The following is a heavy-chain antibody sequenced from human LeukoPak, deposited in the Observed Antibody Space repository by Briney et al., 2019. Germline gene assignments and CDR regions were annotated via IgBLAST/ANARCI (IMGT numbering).Heavy chain of an antibody. CDR1: GFTFSGSA. Sequence: PGGSLRLSCAASGFTFSGSAMHWVRQASGKGLEWVGRIRSKANSYATAYAASVKGRFTISRDGSKNTAYLQMNSLKTEDTVVYYCTGKQDIVVDYYYYYYGMDVWGQGTTVTVSS. CDR3: TGKQDIVVDYYYYYYGMDV. J-gene: IGHJ6*02. V-gene: IGHV3-73*01. CDR2: IRSKANSYAT. D-gene: IGHD2-2*01.